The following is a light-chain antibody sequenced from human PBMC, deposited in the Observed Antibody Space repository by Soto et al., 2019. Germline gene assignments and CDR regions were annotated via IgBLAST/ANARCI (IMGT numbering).Light chain of an antibody. V-gene: IGKV3D-11*01. J-gene: IGKJ4*01. CDR3: QQRSNWHPGLT. CDR2: DAS. CDR1: QGVSSY. Sequence: EIVLTQSPATLSLSPGERATLSCRASQGVSSYLAWYQQKPGQAPRLLIYDASNRATGIPARFSGSGPGTDFTLTISSLEPEDFAVYYSQQRSNWHPGLTFGGGTKVEIK.